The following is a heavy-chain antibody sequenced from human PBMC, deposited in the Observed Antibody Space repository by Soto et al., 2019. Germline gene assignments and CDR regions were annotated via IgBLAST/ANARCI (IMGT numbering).Heavy chain of an antibody. D-gene: IGHD3-22*01. CDR3: ARDLGYYESDGYFDS. CDR2: IWYDGSNK. CDR1: GFTFSSYG. V-gene: IGHV3-33*01. J-gene: IGHJ4*02. Sequence: PGGSLRLSCAASGFTFSSYGMHWVRQAPGKGLEWVAVIWYDGSNKYYADSVKGRFTISRDNSKNTLYLQMNSLRAEDTAVYYCARDLGYYESDGYFDSWGQGTLVTVSS.